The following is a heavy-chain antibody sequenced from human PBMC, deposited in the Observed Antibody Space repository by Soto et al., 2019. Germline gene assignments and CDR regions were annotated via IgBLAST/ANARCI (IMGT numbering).Heavy chain of an antibody. CDR3: ARVEGYSSSWYYFDY. J-gene: IGHJ4*02. CDR2: IKQDGSEK. D-gene: IGHD6-13*01. CDR1: GFTFSSYW. Sequence: AGGSLRLSCAASGFTFSSYWMSWVRQAPGKGLEWVANIKQDGSEKYYVDSVKGRFTISRDNAKNSLYLQMNSLRAEDTAVYYCARVEGYSSSWYYFDYWGQGTLVTVSS. V-gene: IGHV3-7*01.